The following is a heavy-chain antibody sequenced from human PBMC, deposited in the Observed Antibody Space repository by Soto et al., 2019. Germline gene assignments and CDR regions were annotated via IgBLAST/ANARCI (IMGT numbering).Heavy chain of an antibody. CDR2: IYYSGST. V-gene: IGHV4-30-4*01. CDR3: ARDRVTGWFDP. CDR1: GCSISSGDYY. J-gene: IGHJ5*02. D-gene: IGHD4-4*01. Sequence: VSLTCTVSGCSISSGDYYWSWIRQPPGKGLEWTGYIYYSGSTYYNPSLKSRVTISVDTSKNQFSLKLSSVAAADTAVYYCARDRVTGWFDPWGQGTLVTVSS.